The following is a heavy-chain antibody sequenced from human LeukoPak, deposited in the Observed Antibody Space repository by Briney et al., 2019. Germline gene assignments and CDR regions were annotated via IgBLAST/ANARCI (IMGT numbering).Heavy chain of an antibody. D-gene: IGHD4-17*01. J-gene: IGHJ3*02. CDR3: ARDRGLGDYRLDAFDI. V-gene: IGHV3-21*01. CDR1: GFTFSSYS. CDR2: ISSSSSYI. Sequence: GGSLRLSCAASGFTFSSYSMNWVRQAPGKGLEWVSSISSSSSYIYYADSVKGRFTISRDNAKNSLYLQMNSLRAEDTAVYYCARDRGLGDYRLDAFDIWGQGTMVTVSS.